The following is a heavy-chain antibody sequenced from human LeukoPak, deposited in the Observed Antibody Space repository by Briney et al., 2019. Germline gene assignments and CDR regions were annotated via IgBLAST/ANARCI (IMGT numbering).Heavy chain of an antibody. CDR1: GGSISSSSYY. D-gene: IGHD4-23*01. Sequence: SETLSLTCTVSGGSISSSSYYWGWIRQPPGKGLEWIGSIYYSGSTYYNPSLKSRVTISVDTSKNQFSLKLSSVTAADTAVYYCAREDYGGNYDFDYWGQGTLVTVSS. CDR3: AREDYGGNYDFDY. V-gene: IGHV4-39*07. CDR2: IYYSGST. J-gene: IGHJ4*02.